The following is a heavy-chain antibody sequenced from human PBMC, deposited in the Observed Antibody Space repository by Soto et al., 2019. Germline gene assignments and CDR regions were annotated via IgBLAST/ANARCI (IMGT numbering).Heavy chain of an antibody. V-gene: IGHV3-15*01. CDR2: IKSRTDGGTT. D-gene: IGHD3-16*02. J-gene: IGHJ4*02. CDR3: TSLYYGH. Sequence: GGSLRLSCAASEFTFTYAWMSWVRQAPGKGLEWVGRIKSRTDGGTTDYAAPVKGRFTISRDESQNTLYLQMNSLKTEDTAVYYCTSLYYGHWGQGTLVTVSS. CDR1: EFTFTYAW.